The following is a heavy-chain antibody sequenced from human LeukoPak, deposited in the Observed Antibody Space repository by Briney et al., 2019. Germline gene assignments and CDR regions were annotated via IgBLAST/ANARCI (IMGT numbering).Heavy chain of an antibody. CDR1: GFTFSDYY. CDR3: AREGLYYYDSSGYYAHY. CDR2: IGSSGSNI. J-gene: IGHJ4*02. D-gene: IGHD3-22*01. Sequence: GGFLRLSCAASGFTFSDYYMSWIRQAPGKGLEWVSYIGSSGSNIYYADSVKGRFTISRDNAKNSLYLQMNSLRAEDTAVYYCAREGLYYYDSSGYYAHYWGQGTLVTVSS. V-gene: IGHV3-11*04.